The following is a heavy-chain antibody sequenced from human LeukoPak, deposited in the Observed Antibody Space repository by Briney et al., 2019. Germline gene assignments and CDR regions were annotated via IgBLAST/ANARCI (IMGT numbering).Heavy chain of an antibody. CDR1: GYTFTGYY. CDR3: ARLTVVTPSVDY. Sequence: ASVKVSCKASGYTFTGYYMHWVRQAPGQGLEWIGRINPNSGGTNYAQKFQGRVTMTRDTSISTAYMELSRLRSDDTAVYYCARLTVVTPSVDYWGQGTLVTVSS. J-gene: IGHJ4*02. D-gene: IGHD4-23*01. CDR2: INPNSGGT. V-gene: IGHV1-2*06.